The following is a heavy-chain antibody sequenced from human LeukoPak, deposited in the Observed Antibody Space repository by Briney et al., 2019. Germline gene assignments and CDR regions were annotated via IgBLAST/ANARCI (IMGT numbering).Heavy chain of an antibody. CDR3: AKVKDPGGYCRGGSCYPFDY. Sequence: GGSLRLSCAASGFSLNIFGMHWVRQVPGKGLEWVAFIWYDGTNKYYADSVKGRFAVSRDNSKNTLDLQMNSLRAEDTAVYYCAKVKDPGGYCRGGSCYPFDYWGQGTLVTVSS. D-gene: IGHD2-15*01. V-gene: IGHV3-30*02. J-gene: IGHJ4*02. CDR1: GFSLNIFG. CDR2: IWYDGTNK.